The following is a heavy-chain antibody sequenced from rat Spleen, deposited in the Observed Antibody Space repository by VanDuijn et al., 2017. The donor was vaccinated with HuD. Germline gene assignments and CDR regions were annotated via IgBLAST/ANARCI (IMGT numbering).Heavy chain of an antibody. CDR1: GFSLTNYH. J-gene: IGHJ1*01. Sequence: QVQLKESGPGLVQPSQTLSLTCTVSGFSLTNYHVSWVRQPPGKGLEWMGVIWTGGNTAYNSLLKSRLSISRDTSKSQVFLKMNTLQTDDTATYYCAREGTEGRYYWYFDFWGPGTMVTVSS. D-gene: IGHD1-11*01. CDR2: IWTGGNT. V-gene: IGHV2-43*01. CDR3: AREGTEGRYYWYFDF.